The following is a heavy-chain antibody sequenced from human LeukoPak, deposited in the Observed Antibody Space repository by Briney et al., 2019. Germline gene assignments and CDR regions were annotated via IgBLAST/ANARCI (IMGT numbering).Heavy chain of an antibody. V-gene: IGHV3-7*01. Sequence: PGGSLRLSCAASGFTFSSYWMSWVRQAPGKGLEWVANIKQDGSEKYYVDSVKGRFTISRDNAKNSLYLQMNSLRAEDTAVYYCARGTLGYCSGGSCYGDDYWGQGTLVTVSS. J-gene: IGHJ4*02. CDR1: GFTFSSYW. CDR2: IKQDGSEK. D-gene: IGHD2-15*01. CDR3: ARGTLGYCSGGSCYGDDY.